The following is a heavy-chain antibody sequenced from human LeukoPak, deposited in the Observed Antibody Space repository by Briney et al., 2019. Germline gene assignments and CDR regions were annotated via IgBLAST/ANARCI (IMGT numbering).Heavy chain of an antibody. J-gene: IGHJ6*02. D-gene: IGHD1-26*01. CDR2: ISSSSSTI. V-gene: IGHV3-48*01. Sequence: PGGSLRLSCAASGFTFSSYSMNWVRQAPGKGLEWVSYISSSSSTIYYADSVKGRFTISRDNAKNSLYLQMGSLRAEDMAVYYCARSKKGKTGSIVGATLYYYYGMDVWGQGTTVTVSS. CDR1: GFTFSSYS. CDR3: ARSKKGKTGSIVGATLYYYYGMDV.